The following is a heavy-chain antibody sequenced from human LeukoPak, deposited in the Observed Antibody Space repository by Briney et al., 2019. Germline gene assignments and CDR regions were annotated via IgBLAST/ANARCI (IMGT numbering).Heavy chain of an antibody. CDR1: GFTFSSYA. V-gene: IGHV3-23*01. CDR2: ISGSGGST. D-gene: IGHD4-23*01. Sequence: PGGSLRLSCAASGFTFSSYAMSWVRQAPGKGLEWVSAISGSGGSTYYADSVKGRFTISRDNSKNTLYLQMNSLRAEDTAVYYCAPLGGYGGNSGGNSGYWGQGTLVTVSS. J-gene: IGHJ4*02. CDR3: APLGGYGGNSGGNSGY.